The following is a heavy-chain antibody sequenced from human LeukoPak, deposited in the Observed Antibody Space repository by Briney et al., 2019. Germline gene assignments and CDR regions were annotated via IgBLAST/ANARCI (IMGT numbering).Heavy chain of an antibody. Sequence: PGGSLRLSCAASGFTFDDYAMHWVRQAPGKGLEWVSGISWNSGSIGYADSVKGRFTISRDNAKNSLYLQMNSLRAEDTALYYCAKDISYYYDSSGPDYWGQGTLVTVSS. J-gene: IGHJ4*02. V-gene: IGHV3-9*01. CDR3: AKDISYYYDSSGPDY. CDR1: GFTFDDYA. CDR2: ISWNSGSI. D-gene: IGHD3-22*01.